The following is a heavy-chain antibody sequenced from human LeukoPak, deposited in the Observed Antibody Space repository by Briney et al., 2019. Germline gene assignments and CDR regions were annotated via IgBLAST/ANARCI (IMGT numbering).Heavy chain of an antibody. Sequence: SETLSLTCTVSGGSVSSGSYYWSWIRQPPGKGLEWIGYIYYSGSTNYNPSLKSRVTISVDTSKNQFSLKLSSVTAADTAVYYCARGKGGGYYYVKQIPGTYYFDYWGQGTLVTVSS. CDR3: ARGKGGGYYYVKQIPGTYYFDY. V-gene: IGHV4-61*01. CDR2: IYYSGST. CDR1: GGSVSSGSYY. J-gene: IGHJ4*02. D-gene: IGHD3-22*01.